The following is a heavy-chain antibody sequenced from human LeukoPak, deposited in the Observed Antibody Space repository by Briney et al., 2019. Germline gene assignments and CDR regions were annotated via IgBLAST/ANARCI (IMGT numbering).Heavy chain of an antibody. Sequence: SETLSLTCAVYGGSFSGYYWSWIRQPPGKGLEWIGEINHSGSTNYNPSLKSRVTISVDTSKNQFSLKLSSVTAADTAVYYCARAGLGDYYYYAAWGQGTLVTVSS. CDR3: ARAGLGDYYYYAA. CDR1: GGSFSGYY. V-gene: IGHV4-34*01. CDR2: INHSGST. J-gene: IGHJ5*02. D-gene: IGHD2-21*01.